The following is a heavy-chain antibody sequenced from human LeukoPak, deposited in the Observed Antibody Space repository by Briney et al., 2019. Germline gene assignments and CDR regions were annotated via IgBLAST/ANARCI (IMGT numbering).Heavy chain of an antibody. Sequence: ASVKVSCKASGYTFTSYGISGVRQAPGQGLEGMGWISAYHGNPNYAQKLQGRVTMTTDTSTSTAYMELRSLRPDDTAVYYCARDLFRFPRSMDVWGQGTTVTVSS. J-gene: IGHJ6*02. CDR2: ISAYHGNP. V-gene: IGHV1-18*01. CDR3: ARDLFRFPRSMDV. CDR1: GYTFTSYG. D-gene: IGHD3-10*01.